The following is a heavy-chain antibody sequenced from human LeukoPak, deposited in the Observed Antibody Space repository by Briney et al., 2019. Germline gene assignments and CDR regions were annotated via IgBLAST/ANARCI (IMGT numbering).Heavy chain of an antibody. V-gene: IGHV4-39*07. CDR3: ARVSGYDWESFYDY. Sequence: SETLSLTCIISGGSISSSTYYWGWIRQPPGKGLEWIGTLYYSGKTYYNPSLKSRVTISIDTSKNQFSLKLTSATAADTAVYYCARVSGYDWESFYDYWGQGTLVTVSS. CDR1: GGSISSSTYY. J-gene: IGHJ4*02. D-gene: IGHD5-12*01. CDR2: LYYSGKT.